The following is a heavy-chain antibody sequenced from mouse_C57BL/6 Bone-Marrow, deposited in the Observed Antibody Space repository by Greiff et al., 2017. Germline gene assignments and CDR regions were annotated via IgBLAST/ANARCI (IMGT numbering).Heavy chain of an antibody. CDR1: GYAFTNYL. Sequence: QVQMQQSGAELVRPGTSVKVSCKASGYAFTNYLIEWVKQRPGQGLEWIGVINPGSGGTSYNEKFKGKATLTADTSSSTAYMQLSSLTSEDSAVYFCARYYGRVYAMDYWGQGTSVTVSS. J-gene: IGHJ4*01. CDR2: INPGSGGT. D-gene: IGHD1-1*01. V-gene: IGHV1-54*01. CDR3: ARYYGRVYAMDY.